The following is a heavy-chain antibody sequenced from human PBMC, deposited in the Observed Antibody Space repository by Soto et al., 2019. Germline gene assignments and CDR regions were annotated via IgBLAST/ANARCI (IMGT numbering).Heavy chain of an antibody. V-gene: IGHV3-30*03. Sequence: QVQLVESGGGVVQPGRSLRLSCAASGFTFSSYGMHWVRQAPGKGLEWVAVISYDGSNKYYVDSVKGRFTISRDNSKNTLYLQMNSLRAEDTAVYYCATEGNAFDIWGQGTMVTVSS. J-gene: IGHJ3*02. CDR2: ISYDGSNK. D-gene: IGHD4-4*01. CDR3: ATEGNAFDI. CDR1: GFTFSSYG.